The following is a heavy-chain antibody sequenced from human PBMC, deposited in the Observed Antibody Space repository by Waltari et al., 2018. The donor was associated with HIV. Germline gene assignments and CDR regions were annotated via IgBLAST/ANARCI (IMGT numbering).Heavy chain of an antibody. CDR2: ISTYNGNT. V-gene: IGHV1-18*01. J-gene: IGHJ3*01. D-gene: IGHD1-26*01. CDR3: ARGDRAFDV. Sequence: QVQLLQSGRAVKSPGASVKVSCKTSGYPFTDYGISWVRQAPRQGLEWMGWISTYNGNTKFAQTLQARISMTIDTSRHTAYMDLRSLRSDDTAVYYCARGDRAFDVWGQGTMVSVSS. CDR1: GYPFTDYG.